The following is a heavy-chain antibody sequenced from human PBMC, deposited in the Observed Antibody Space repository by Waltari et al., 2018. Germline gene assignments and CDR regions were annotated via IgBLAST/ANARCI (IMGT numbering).Heavy chain of an antibody. Sequence: QAQLHQWGAGLLKPSETLSLTCAVSGGSFSGYFWSWIRQSPGKGLEWSGEINREGTANDNPSLNSRVGMSVDTIKSQISLSLSSVTAADAAVYYCARVGDYHGSGRFGLDVWGRGTRVTVSS. CDR1: GGSFSGYF. CDR2: INREGTA. CDR3: ARVGDYHGSGRFGLDV. D-gene: IGHD3-10*01. V-gene: IGHV4-34*01. J-gene: IGHJ6*02.